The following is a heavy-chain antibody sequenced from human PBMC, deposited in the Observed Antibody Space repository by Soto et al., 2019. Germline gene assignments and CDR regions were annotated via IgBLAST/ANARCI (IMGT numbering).Heavy chain of an antibody. D-gene: IGHD3-22*01. V-gene: IGHV3-9*01. CDR1: GFTFDDHT. J-gene: IGHJ3*01. Sequence: DAQLVESGGGLVQPGKSLRISCVASGFTFDDHTMHWVRQAPGRGLEWVSCISWNSGIIGYADSVKGRFTISRDKAKNSLYLRMDSLRHEDTAVYYSTKYPHSPSGYFEAFDVWGQGTKVTVSS. CDR3: TKYPHSPSGYFEAFDV. CDR2: ISWNSGII.